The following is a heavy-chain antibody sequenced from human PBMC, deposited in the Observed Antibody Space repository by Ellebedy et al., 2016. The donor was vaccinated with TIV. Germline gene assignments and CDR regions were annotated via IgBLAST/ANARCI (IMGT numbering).Heavy chain of an antibody. Sequence: ASVKVSCKASGYTFSSYAMHWVRQAPGQRLEWMGWINAGNGHTKYSQNFQGRVTITWDTSASTAYMELSRLRSEDTAVYYCARGGAGRYCTDGVCLQALDYWGQGTLVTVSS. D-gene: IGHD2-8*01. V-gene: IGHV1-3*01. CDR3: ARGGAGRYCTDGVCLQALDY. J-gene: IGHJ4*02. CDR2: INAGNGHT. CDR1: GYTFSSYA.